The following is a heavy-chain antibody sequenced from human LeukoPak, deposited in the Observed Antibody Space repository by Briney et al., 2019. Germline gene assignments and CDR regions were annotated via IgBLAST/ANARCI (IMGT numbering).Heavy chain of an antibody. D-gene: IGHD3-3*01. CDR3: ARDSGIDFWSGYYVAYQPPSDY. CDR2: ISYDGSNK. Sequence: GGSLRLSCAASGFTFSSYAMHWVRQAPGKGLEWVAVISYDGSNKYYADSVKGRLTISRDNSKNTLYLQMNSLRAEDTAVYYCARDSGIDFWSGYYVAYQPPSDYWGQGTLVTVSS. J-gene: IGHJ4*02. CDR1: GFTFSSYA. V-gene: IGHV3-30-3*01.